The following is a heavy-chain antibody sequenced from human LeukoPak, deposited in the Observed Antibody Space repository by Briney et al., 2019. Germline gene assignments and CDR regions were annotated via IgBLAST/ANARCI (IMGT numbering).Heavy chain of an antibody. CDR2: IYTSGST. J-gene: IGHJ3*02. D-gene: IGHD5-18*01. CDR1: GGSISSYY. CDR3: ARGGRSKRGYSYGYAAFDI. V-gene: IGHV4-4*07. Sequence: SGTLSLTCTVSGGSISSYYWSWIRQPAGKGLEWIGRIYTSGSTNYNPSLKSRVTMSVDTSKNQFSLKLSSVTAADTAVYYCARGGRSKRGYSYGYAAFDIWGQGTMVTVSS.